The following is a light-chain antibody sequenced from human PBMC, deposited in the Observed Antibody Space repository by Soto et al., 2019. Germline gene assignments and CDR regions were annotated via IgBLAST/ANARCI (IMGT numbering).Light chain of an antibody. CDR3: HLDKSYSET. CDR2: DAS. Sequence: DIQMTQSPSTLSASVRDRVTITCRASQSISTWLAWYPQKPGKAPKLRIYDASSLESGVPSRFIGRGTGKEFPSTNSSLQPDDFETYYLHLDKSYSETFGPGPKLEIK. J-gene: IGKJ1*01. CDR1: QSISTW. V-gene: IGKV1-5*01.